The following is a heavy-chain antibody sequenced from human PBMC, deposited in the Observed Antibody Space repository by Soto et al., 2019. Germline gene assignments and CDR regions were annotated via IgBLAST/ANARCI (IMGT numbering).Heavy chain of an antibody. CDR3: AKNLLRYFDWLRYGMDV. CDR1: GFTLSSYW. Sequence: GGSLRLSCAASGFTLSSYWMSWVRQAPGKGLEWVANIKQDGSEKYYVDSVKGRFTISRDNAKNSLYLQMNSLRAEDTAVYYCAKNLLRYFDWLRYGMDVWGQGTTVTVSS. CDR2: IKQDGSEK. J-gene: IGHJ6*02. D-gene: IGHD3-9*01. V-gene: IGHV3-7*01.